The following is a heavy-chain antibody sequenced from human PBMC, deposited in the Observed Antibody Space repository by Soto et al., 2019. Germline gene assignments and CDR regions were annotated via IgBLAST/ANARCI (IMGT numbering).Heavy chain of an antibody. CDR2: ISYDGSNK. V-gene: IGHV3-30-3*01. J-gene: IGHJ6*02. CDR1: GFTFSSYA. D-gene: IGHD5-12*01. Sequence: QVQLVESGGGVVQPGRSLRLSCAASGFTFSSYAMHWVRQAPGKGLEWVAVISYDGSNKYYADSVKCRFTISRDNSKKTLYLQMNSLRAEDTAVYYCARDYYRFNSGYGFSMDVWGQGTTVTVSS. CDR3: ARDYYRFNSGYGFSMDV.